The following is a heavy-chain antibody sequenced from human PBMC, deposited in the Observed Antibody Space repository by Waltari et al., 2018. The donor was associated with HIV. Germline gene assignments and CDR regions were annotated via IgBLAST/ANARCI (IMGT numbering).Heavy chain of an antibody. CDR2: ISDTGGST. V-gene: IGHV3-23*01. D-gene: IGHD1-1*01. Sequence: EVQLLDSGGGLVQPGGSLRLSCAASGFTFSNYAMHWVRQAPGKGLEWVSGISDTGGSTYYGDSVKGRFTISRDNSKNTLYLQMNSLRAEDTAVYYCAKGNWNQEYIFDYWGQGTLVTVSS. J-gene: IGHJ4*02. CDR1: GFTFSNYA. CDR3: AKGNWNQEYIFDY.